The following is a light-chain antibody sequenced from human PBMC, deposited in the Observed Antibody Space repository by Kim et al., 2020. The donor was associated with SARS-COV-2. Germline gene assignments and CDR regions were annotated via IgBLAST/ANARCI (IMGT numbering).Light chain of an antibody. V-gene: IGLV2-14*03. CDR1: SSDVGGYNY. CDR3: SSYTSSSTWV. CDR2: DVS. J-gene: IGLJ3*02. Sequence: QSALTQTASVSGSPGQSITISCTGISSDVGGYNYVSWYQQHPGKAPKLMIYDVSNRPAGVSNRFSGSKSGNTASLPISGLQAEDEADYYCSSYTSSSTWVFGGGTQLTVL.